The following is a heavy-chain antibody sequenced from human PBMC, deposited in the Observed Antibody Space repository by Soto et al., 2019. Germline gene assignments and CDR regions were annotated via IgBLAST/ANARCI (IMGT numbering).Heavy chain of an antibody. J-gene: IGHJ5*02. D-gene: IGHD3-10*01. V-gene: IGHV1-69*13. CDR1: GGTFSSYA. CDR2: IIPIFGTA. CDR3: ARAPLAVTMVRGVTNWFDP. Sequence: SVKVSCKASGGTFSSYAISWVRQAPGQGLEWMGGIIPIFGTANYAQKFQGRVTITADESTSTAYMELSSLRSEDTAVYYCARAPLAVTMVRGVTNWFDPWGQGTLVTV.